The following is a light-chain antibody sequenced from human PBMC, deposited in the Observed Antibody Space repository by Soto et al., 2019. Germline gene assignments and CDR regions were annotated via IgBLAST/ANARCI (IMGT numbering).Light chain of an antibody. V-gene: IGLV2-14*03. CDR2: YVT. CDR1: NSDIGAYNY. J-gene: IGLJ1*01. Sequence: PASVSGSPGQSITISCTGTNSDIGAYNYVSWYQQHPGKAPELMIYYVTSRPSGVSYRFSGSKSGNTASLTISGLQAEDEADYYCSSFTNSDSYVFGTGTKATVL. CDR3: SSFTNSDSYV.